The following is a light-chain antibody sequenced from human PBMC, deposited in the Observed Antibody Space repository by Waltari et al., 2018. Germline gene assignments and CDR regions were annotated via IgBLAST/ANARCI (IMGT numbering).Light chain of an antibody. Sequence: QSALTQPASVSASPGQSITISCTGTSSDVGGYNYVSWYQQHPDKAPKLMIYEVSNRPSGGSNRFSGSKAGNPASLPISGLQAEDEADYYCSSYASSSTWVFGGGTKLTVL. V-gene: IGLV2-14*01. CDR3: SSYASSSTWV. J-gene: IGLJ3*02. CDR1: SSDVGGYNY. CDR2: EVS.